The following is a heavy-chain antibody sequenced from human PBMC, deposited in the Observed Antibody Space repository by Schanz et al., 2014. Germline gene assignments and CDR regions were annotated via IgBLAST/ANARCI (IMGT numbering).Heavy chain of an antibody. V-gene: IGHV1-69*02. CDR1: GGTFNSYT. D-gene: IGHD6-25*01. CDR2: IIPILGIA. J-gene: IGHJ5*02. Sequence: QVQLVQSGAEVKKPGSSMKVSCKASGGTFNSYTINWVRQAPGQGLEWMGRIIPILGIANYAQKFQGRVTMTTDTSTSTAYMELRSLRSDDTAVYYCARGQRRTIGLPFGPWGQGTLVTVSS. CDR3: ARGQRRTIGLPFGP.